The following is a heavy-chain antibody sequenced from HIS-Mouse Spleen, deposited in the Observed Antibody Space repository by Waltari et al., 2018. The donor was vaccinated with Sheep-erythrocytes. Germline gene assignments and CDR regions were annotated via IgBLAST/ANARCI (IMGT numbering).Heavy chain of an antibody. Sequence: EVQLVESGGGLVQQGRSLRLPCEASGCPFDAYALQLVRKAPGKGLEWVSGISWNSGSVGYADSVKGRFTISRDNAKNSLYLQMNSLRAEDTALYYCAKDISRNIVVVPAAVGDYWGQGTLVTVSS. V-gene: IGHV3-9*01. D-gene: IGHD2-2*01. CDR2: ISWNSGSV. CDR3: AKDISRNIVVVPAAVGDY. CDR1: GCPFDAYA. J-gene: IGHJ4*02.